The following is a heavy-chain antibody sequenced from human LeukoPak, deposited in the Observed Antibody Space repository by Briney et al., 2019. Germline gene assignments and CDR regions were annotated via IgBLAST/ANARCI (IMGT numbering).Heavy chain of an antibody. Sequence: SETLSLTCAVSAYSISSGYYWGWIRQPPGKGLEWIGSIFRSGSTYYNPSLKSRVTISVDTSKNQFSLKLSSVTAADTALYYCSRIRGYTGCDYWGQGTLVTVSS. CDR2: IFRSGST. D-gene: IGHD5-12*01. V-gene: IGHV4-38-2*01. CDR1: AYSISSGYY. CDR3: SRIRGYTGCDY. J-gene: IGHJ4*02.